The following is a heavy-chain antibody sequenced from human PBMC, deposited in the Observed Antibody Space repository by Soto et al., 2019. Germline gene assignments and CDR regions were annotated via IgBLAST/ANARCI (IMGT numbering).Heavy chain of an antibody. Sequence: SETLSLTCSVSGGSISSGGYYWSWIRQHPGKGLEWIGYIYYSGSTYYNPSLKSRVTISVDTSKNQFSLKLSSVTAADTAVYYCARESRRGSSSWYYYYYGMDVWGQGTTVTVSS. CDR3: ARESRRGSSSWYYYYYGMDV. J-gene: IGHJ6*02. CDR2: IYYSGST. CDR1: GGSISSGGYY. D-gene: IGHD6-13*01. V-gene: IGHV4-31*03.